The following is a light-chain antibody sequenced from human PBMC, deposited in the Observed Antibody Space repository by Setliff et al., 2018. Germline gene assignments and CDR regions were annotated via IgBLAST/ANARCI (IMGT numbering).Light chain of an antibody. J-gene: IGLJ1*01. CDR2: EVS. CDR3: SSFRGGTSPFV. Sequence: QSVLTQPPSASGSPGQSVTISCTGTSGDIDPYNYVSWYQQHPGKAPKLLIYEVSKRPSGVPDRFSGSKSGNTASLTISGLQAEDEADYYCSSFRGGTSPFVFGTGTKVTVL. V-gene: IGLV2-8*01. CDR1: SGDIDPYNY.